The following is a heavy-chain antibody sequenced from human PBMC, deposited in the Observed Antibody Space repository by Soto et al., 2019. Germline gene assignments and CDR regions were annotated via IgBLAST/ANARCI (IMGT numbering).Heavy chain of an antibody. V-gene: IGHV4-4*02. D-gene: IGHD6-19*01. CDR2: ISHIGSV. J-gene: IGHJ4*02. CDR3: ARSIGWYAIDY. CDR1: GVSISSNYY. Sequence: QVLLQESGPGLVQPSGTLSLSCVVSGVSISSNYYWGWVRQPPGKGLEWLGDISHIGSVNYNPFLKNRVHISMDKSQNQYSLKVNSVPAADTAVYYCARSIGWYAIDYWGQGTLVIVSS.